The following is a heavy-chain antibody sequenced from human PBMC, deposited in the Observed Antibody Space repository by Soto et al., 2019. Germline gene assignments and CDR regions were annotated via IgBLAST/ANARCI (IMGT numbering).Heavy chain of an antibody. J-gene: IGHJ4*02. V-gene: IGHV4-34*01. CDR2: INHSGST. Sequence: QVQLQQWGAGLLKPSETLSLTCAVYGGSFSGHYWTWIRQPPGTELEWIGEINHSGSTNYNPSLKSRVTISVDTSKNQFSLKLTSVTAADTAVYYCARDKITGLFDYWGQGTLVTVSS. D-gene: IGHD2-8*02. CDR3: ARDKITGLFDY. CDR1: GGSFSGHY.